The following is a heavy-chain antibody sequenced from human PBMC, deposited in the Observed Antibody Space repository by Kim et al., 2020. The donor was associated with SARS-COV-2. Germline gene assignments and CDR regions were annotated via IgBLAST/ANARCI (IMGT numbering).Heavy chain of an antibody. V-gene: IGHV4-34*01. CDR2: INHSGST. Sequence: SETLSLTCTVYGGSFNDYYWTWIRQPPGKGLEWIGEINHSGSTNYNPSLKSRVTISVDTSKNQFSLRLSSVTAADTAVYYCARDLGRTYDSSGYWDNAFDIWGQGTMVTVSS. J-gene: IGHJ3*02. D-gene: IGHD3-22*01. CDR3: ARDLGRTYDSSGYWDNAFDI. CDR1: GGSFNDYY.